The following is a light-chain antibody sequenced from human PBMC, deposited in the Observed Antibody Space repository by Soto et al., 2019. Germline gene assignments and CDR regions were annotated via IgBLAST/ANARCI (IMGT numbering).Light chain of an antibody. CDR2: GAS. CDR1: QRVSSAY. J-gene: IGKJ5*01. V-gene: IGKV3-20*01. CDR3: QQYCSSSFT. Sequence: EIVLTQSPGTLSLSPGERAALSCRASQRVSSAYVAWYQHKPGQAPKLLIYGASSRATGLPDRFSGSGSGTDFTLSISRLEPEDFAVYYCQQYCSSSFTFGQGTRLEIK.